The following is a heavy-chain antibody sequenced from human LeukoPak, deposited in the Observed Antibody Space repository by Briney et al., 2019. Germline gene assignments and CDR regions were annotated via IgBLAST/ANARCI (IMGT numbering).Heavy chain of an antibody. CDR1: GFTVSDNY. V-gene: IGHV3-66*01. D-gene: IGHD6-19*01. CDR3: ARDLAQWLPGYFDY. Sequence: PGGSLRLSCTASGFTVSDNYMSWVRQAPGKGLEWVLVIYSSGTTYYADSVKGRFTISRDNSKNTLYLQMNSLRVEDTAVYYCARDLAQWLPGYFDYWGQGTLVTISS. CDR2: IYSSGTT. J-gene: IGHJ4*02.